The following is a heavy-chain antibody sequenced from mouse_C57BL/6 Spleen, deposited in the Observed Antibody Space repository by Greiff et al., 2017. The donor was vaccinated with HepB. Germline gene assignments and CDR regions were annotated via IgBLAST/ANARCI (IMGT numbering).Heavy chain of an antibody. Sequence: EVKLMESGGGLVKPGGSLKLSCAASGFTFSDYGMHWVRQAPEKGLEWVAYISSGSSTIYYADTVKGRFTISRDNAKNTLVLQMTSLRSEDTAMYYCARDDYDGYFDVWGTGTTVTVSS. D-gene: IGHD2-4*01. CDR3: ARDDYDGYFDV. V-gene: IGHV5-17*01. CDR1: GFTFSDYG. CDR2: ISSGSSTI. J-gene: IGHJ1*03.